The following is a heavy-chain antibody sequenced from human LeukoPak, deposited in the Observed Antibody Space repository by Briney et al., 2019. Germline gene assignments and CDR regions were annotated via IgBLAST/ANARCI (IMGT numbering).Heavy chain of an antibody. J-gene: IGHJ4*02. CDR1: GGSFSGYY. D-gene: IGHD5-18*01. V-gene: IGHV4-34*01. CDR3: ARIPYKDTAMVTNY. Sequence: SETLSLTCAVYGGSFSGYYWSWIRQPPGKGLEWIGEINHSGSTNYNPPLKSRVTISVDTSKNQFSLKLSSVTAADTAVYYCARIPYKDTAMVTNYWGQGTLVTVSS. CDR2: INHSGST.